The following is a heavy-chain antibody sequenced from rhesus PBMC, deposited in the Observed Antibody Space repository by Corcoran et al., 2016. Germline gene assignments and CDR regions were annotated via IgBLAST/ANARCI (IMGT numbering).Heavy chain of an antibody. V-gene: IGHV3-178*01. CDR3: ARAWVNYFDY. Sequence: EVQLVESGGGLVQPGGSLRLSCAASGFTFSDYYMDWVRQAPGKGLEWVSRISNGGGSTWYADSVKGRFTISRENAKNTLYLQMNSLRAEDTTVYYCARAWVNYFDYWGQGVLVTVSS. J-gene: IGHJ4*01. CDR2: ISNGGGST. D-gene: IGHD5-24*01. CDR1: GFTFSDYY.